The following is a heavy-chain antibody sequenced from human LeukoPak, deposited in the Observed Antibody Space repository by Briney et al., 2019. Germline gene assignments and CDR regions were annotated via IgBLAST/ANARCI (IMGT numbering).Heavy chain of an antibody. CDR1: GGSISSSSYY. D-gene: IGHD6-19*01. J-gene: IGHJ4*02. CDR2: IYYSGGT. CDR3: ARTRPSSGHFDY. V-gene: IGHV4-39*07. Sequence: PSETLSLTCTVSGGSISSSSYYWGWIRQPPGKGLEWIGSIYYSGGTYYNPSLKSRVTISVDKSKNQFSLKLSSVTAADTAVYYCARTRPSSGHFDYWGQGTLVTVSS.